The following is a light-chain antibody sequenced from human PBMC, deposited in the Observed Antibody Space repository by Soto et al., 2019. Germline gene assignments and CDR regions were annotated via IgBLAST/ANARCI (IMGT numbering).Light chain of an antibody. J-gene: IGLJ2*01. CDR2: LNSDGSH. Sequence: QPVLTQSPSASASLGASVKLTCTLSSGHRSYAIAWHQQQPEKGPRYLMKLNSDGSHSKGDGIPDRFSGSSSGAERYLTISSLQSEDEADYYCQTWVTGIVVFGGGTKVTVL. V-gene: IGLV4-69*01. CDR3: QTWVTGIVV. CDR1: SGHRSYA.